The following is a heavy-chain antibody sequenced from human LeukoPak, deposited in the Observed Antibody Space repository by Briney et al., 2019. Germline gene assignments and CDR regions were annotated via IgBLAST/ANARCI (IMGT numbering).Heavy chain of an antibody. CDR3: ARDRRWGQQLVGQLDY. V-gene: IGHV4-30-4*01. D-gene: IGHD6-13*01. CDR1: GGSISSGDYF. CDR2: IYYSGTT. J-gene: IGHJ4*02. Sequence: SQTLSLTCNVSGGSISSGDYFWSWIRQPPGKGLEWIGCIYYSGTTYYNPSLKSRVTISVDTSKNQFSLKLSSVTAADTAVYYCARDRRWGQQLVGQLDYWGQGTLVTVSS.